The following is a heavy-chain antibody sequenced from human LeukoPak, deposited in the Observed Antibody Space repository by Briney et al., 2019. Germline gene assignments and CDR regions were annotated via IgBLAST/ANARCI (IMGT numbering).Heavy chain of an antibody. CDR3: ARDGSRESFDY. V-gene: IGHV4-30-4*01. J-gene: IGHJ4*02. CDR2: IYYSGRT. CDR1: GGSISSGDYY. Sequence: PSQTLSLTCTVSGGSISSGDYYWSWIRQPPGKGLEWIGYIYYSGRTYYNPSLKSRITISVDTSKNQFSLKLSSVTAADTAVYYCARDGSRESFDYWGQGTLVTVSS.